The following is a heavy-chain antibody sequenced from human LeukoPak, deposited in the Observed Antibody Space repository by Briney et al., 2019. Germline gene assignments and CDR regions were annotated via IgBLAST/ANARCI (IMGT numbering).Heavy chain of an antibody. Sequence: GGSLTLSCAASGFTLSSYSMNWVRQAPGQGLEWVSSISGLNNYIYYADSVKGRFTLTRDSASNSLYLQMNGLRVEDTAVYYCARELRYSSSWAYWGQGTLVTVSS. CDR2: ISGLNNYI. D-gene: IGHD2-2*01. J-gene: IGHJ4*02. CDR1: GFTLSSYS. CDR3: ARELRYSSSWAY. V-gene: IGHV3-21*01.